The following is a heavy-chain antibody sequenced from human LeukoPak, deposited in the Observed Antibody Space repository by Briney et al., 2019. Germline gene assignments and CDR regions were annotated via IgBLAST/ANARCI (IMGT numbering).Heavy chain of an antibody. CDR1: GFTFSSYA. D-gene: IGHD5-24*01. CDR3: ARVNGYNWDFDY. J-gene: IGHJ4*02. CDR2: ISGSGAST. Sequence: GGSLRLSCAASGFTFSSYAMSWVRQAPGKGLEWVSAISGSGASTYYADSVKGRFTISRDNAKNSLFLQMNSLRAEDTAVYYCARVNGYNWDFDYWGQGTLVTVSS. V-gene: IGHV3-23*01.